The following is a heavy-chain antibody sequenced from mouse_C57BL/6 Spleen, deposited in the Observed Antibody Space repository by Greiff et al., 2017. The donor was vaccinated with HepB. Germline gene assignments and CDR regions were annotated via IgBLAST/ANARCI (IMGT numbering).Heavy chain of an antibody. J-gene: IGHJ3*01. CDR3: ARDDYDGDWFAY. CDR1: GYTFTSYW. D-gene: IGHD2-4*01. Sequence: VQLQQPGAELVKPGASVKLSCKASGYTFTSYWMHWVKQRPGRGLEWMGRIDPNSGGTKYHEKFKRKATLTVDKPSSTAYMQLSSLTSEDSAVYYCARDDYDGDWFAYWGQGTLVTVSA. V-gene: IGHV1-72*01. CDR2: IDPNSGGT.